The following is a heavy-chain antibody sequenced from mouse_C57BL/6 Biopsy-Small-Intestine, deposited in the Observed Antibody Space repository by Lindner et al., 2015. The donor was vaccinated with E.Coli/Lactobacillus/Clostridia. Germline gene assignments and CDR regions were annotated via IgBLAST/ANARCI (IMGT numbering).Heavy chain of an antibody. D-gene: IGHD2-4*01. CDR1: GYTFTSYW. Sequence: VQLQESGAELVKPGASVKVSCKASGYTFTSYWMHWVKQRPGQGLEWIGMIHPNSGSTNYNAKFKSKATLTVDKSSSTAYMQLSSLTSEDSAVYYCARSLFIYYDYDVDCWGQGTTLTVSS. CDR2: IHPNSGST. J-gene: IGHJ2*01. V-gene: IGHV1-64*01. CDR3: ARSLFIYYDYDVDC.